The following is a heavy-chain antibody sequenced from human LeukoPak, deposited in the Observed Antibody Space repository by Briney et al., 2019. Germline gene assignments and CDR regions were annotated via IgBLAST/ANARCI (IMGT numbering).Heavy chain of an antibody. V-gene: IGHV3-33*01. CDR1: GFSFSTYG. CDR3: ARGEAFHYDSSGYPDY. Sequence: AGRSLRLSCAASGFSFSTYGMHWVRQAPGKGLEWVAVIWYDGNTKYYADSVKGRFTISRDKSKNTLYLQMNSLKPEDTAVYCCARGEAFHYDSSGYPDYWGQGTLVTVSS. D-gene: IGHD3-22*01. J-gene: IGHJ4*02. CDR2: IWYDGNTK.